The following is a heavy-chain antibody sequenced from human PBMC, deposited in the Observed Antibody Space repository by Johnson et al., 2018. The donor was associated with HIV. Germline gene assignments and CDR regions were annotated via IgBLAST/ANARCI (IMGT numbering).Heavy chain of an antibody. D-gene: IGHD5-12*01. CDR3: STGWIGDAFEI. CDR2: IRGGGGST. Sequence: EVQLVESGGGLVQSGGSLRVSCAASGFTFSSYAMSWVRQAPGKGLEWVSAIRGGGGSTYYADSVKGRFTISRDNSKNTLYLQRSSLKTEETAVYYCSTGWIGDAFEIWGQGTMVTVSS. V-gene: IGHV3-23*04. J-gene: IGHJ3*02. CDR1: GFTFSSYA.